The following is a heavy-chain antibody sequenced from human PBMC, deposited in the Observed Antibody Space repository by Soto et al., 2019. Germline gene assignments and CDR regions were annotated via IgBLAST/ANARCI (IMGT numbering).Heavy chain of an antibody. J-gene: IGHJ6*02. CDR1: GYTFTSYG. CDR2: ISAYNGNT. Sequence: ASVKVSCKASGYTFTSYGISWVRQAPGQGLEWMGWISAYNGNTNYAQKLQGRVTMTTDTSTSTAYMELRSLRSDDTAVYYCARVSGDPYCSGGSCYSGYGTDVWGQGTTVTVSS. D-gene: IGHD2-15*01. CDR3: ARVSGDPYCSGGSCYSGYGTDV. V-gene: IGHV1-18*01.